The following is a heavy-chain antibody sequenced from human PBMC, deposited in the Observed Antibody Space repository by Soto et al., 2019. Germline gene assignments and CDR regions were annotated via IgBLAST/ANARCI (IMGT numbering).Heavy chain of an antibody. Sequence: QVQLVQSGAEVKKPGASVKVSCNASGYDFSSYPINWVRQAPGQRPEWVGWINVANGNTQYSRKVQDRVTITRDTSATTVYMLLSSLRSEDTAVYFCARRGLPSTIGGAAWAYLDHWGQGTLVTVSS. V-gene: IGHV1-3*01. CDR2: INVANGNT. J-gene: IGHJ4*02. D-gene: IGHD1-26*01. CDR3: ARRGLPSTIGGAAWAYLDH. CDR1: GYDFSSYP.